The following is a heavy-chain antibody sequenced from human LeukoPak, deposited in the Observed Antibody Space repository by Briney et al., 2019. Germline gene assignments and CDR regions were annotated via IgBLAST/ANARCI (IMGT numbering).Heavy chain of an antibody. J-gene: IGHJ4*02. Sequence: SETLSLTCSVYSGSFSGYYWSWIRQPPGKGLEWIGYIYYSGSTNSNPSLKSRVTISIDTSKKQFSLRLSSMTAADTAVYYCARVGGRWGDHPDYWGQGTLVTVSS. CDR3: ARVGGRWGDHPDY. D-gene: IGHD2-21*02. CDR1: SGSFSGYY. V-gene: IGHV4-59*01. CDR2: IYYSGST.